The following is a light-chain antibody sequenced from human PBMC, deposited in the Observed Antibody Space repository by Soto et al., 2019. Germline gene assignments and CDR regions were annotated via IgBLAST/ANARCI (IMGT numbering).Light chain of an antibody. Sequence: DIQLTQSPSFLPASVGDRVTITCRASQGISNYLAWYQQKPGKAPGLLMYAASTLQRGVSSRFSGSGSGTECTLTISNLQPEDFATYYCQQLNSYPLTLGGGTKVEIK. CDR1: QGISNY. J-gene: IGKJ4*01. CDR2: AAS. CDR3: QQLNSYPLT. V-gene: IGKV1-9*01.